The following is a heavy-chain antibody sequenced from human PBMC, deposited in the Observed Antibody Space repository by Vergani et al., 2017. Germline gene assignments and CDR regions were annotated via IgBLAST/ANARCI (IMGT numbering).Heavy chain of an antibody. CDR3: ARTGGRSYYYDSSGYYLPDY. V-gene: IGHV2-26*01. J-gene: IGHJ4*02. Sequence: QVTLKESGPVLVKPTETLTLTCTVSGFSLSNARMGVSWIRQPPGKALEWLAHIFSNDEKSYSTSLKSRLTISKDTSKSQVVLTMTIMDPLNTATYYCARTGGRSYYYDSSGYYLPDYWGQGTLVTVSS. D-gene: IGHD3-22*01. CDR1: GFSLSNARMG. CDR2: IFSNDEK.